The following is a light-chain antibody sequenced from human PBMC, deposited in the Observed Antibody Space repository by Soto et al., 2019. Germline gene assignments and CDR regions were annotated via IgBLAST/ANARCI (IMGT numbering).Light chain of an antibody. CDR2: DAS. CDR1: QSVSSY. J-gene: IGKJ4*01. V-gene: IGKV3-11*01. Sequence: EMVLTQSPATLSLSPGERVTLSSRASQSVSSYLAWYQQKPGQAPRLLLYDASNTATGIPARFSGSGSGTDVTLTISSLEPEDFAVYYCQQRSNWPSVTFGGGTKVEIK. CDR3: QQRSNWPSVT.